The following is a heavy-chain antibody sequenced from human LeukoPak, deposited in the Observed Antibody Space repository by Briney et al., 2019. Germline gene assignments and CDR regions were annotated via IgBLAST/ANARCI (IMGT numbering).Heavy chain of an antibody. D-gene: IGHD3-10*01. CDR2: ISGSGGST. V-gene: IGHV3-23*01. CDR1: GFTFSSYA. Sequence: GGSLRLSCAASGFTFSSYAMSWVRQAPGKGLEWVSAISGSGGSTYYADSVKGRFTISRDNPKNTLYLQMNSLRAEDTAVYYCAKHYYGSGRYYYGMDVWGQGTTVTVSS. J-gene: IGHJ6*02. CDR3: AKHYYGSGRYYYGMDV.